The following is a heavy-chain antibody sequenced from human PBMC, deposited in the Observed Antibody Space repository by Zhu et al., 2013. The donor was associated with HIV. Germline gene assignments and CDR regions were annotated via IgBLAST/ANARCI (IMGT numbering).Heavy chain of an antibody. D-gene: IGHD3-9*01. Sequence: QVQLVQSGAEVKKPGASVKVSCKASGYTFTSYDINWVRQATGQGLEWMGWMNPNSGNTGYAQKFQGRVTMTRNTSISTAYMELSSPRSEDTAVYYCARVPGDILTGLMVTWFDPWGQGTLVTVSS. V-gene: IGHV1-8*01. CDR3: ARVPGDILTGLMVTWFDP. CDR2: MNPNSGNT. CDR1: GYTFTSYD. J-gene: IGHJ5*02.